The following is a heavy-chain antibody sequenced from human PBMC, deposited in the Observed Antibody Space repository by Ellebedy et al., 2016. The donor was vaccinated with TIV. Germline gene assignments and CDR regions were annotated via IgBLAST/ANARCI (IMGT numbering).Heavy chain of an antibody. Sequence: GESLKISXSASGFTFSSYAMHWVRQAPGKGLEWVSVIYSGGSTYYADSVKGRFTISRDNSKNTLYLQMNSLRAEDTAVYYCARGHDYGGNPSGYWGQGTLVTVSS. D-gene: IGHD4-23*01. CDR3: ARGHDYGGNPSGY. CDR2: IYSGGST. J-gene: IGHJ4*02. V-gene: IGHV3-53*01. CDR1: GFTFSSYA.